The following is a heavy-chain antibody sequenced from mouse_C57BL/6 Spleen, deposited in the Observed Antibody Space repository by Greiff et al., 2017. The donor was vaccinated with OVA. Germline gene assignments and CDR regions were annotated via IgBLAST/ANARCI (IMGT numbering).Heavy chain of an antibody. CDR1: GYTFTSYW. CDR3: ARSEYYGSSYEGAMDY. J-gene: IGHJ4*01. V-gene: IGHV1-69*01. CDR2: IDPSDSYT. Sequence: VQLQQPGAELVMPGASVKLSCKASGYTFTSYWMHWVKQRPGQGLEWIGEIDPSDSYTNYNQKFKGKSTLTVDKSSSTAYMQLSSLTSEDSAVYYCARSEYYGSSYEGAMDYWGQGTSVTVSS. D-gene: IGHD1-1*01.